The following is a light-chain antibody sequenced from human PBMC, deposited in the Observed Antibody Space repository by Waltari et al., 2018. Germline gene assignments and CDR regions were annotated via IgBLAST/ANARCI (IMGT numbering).Light chain of an antibody. CDR1: QSLLHSIGYNY. Sequence: DIVMTQSPLSLPVTPGEPASISCRSSQSLLHSIGYNYLDWYLQKPGQSPQLLIYLGSNRASGVPDRFSGSGSGTEFTLKISRVEAEDVGVYYCMQALQAPITFGQGTRLEIK. J-gene: IGKJ5*01. CDR2: LGS. V-gene: IGKV2-28*01. CDR3: MQALQAPIT.